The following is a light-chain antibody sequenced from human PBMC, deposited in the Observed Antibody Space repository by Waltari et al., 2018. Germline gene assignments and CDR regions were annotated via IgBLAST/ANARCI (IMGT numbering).Light chain of an antibody. CDR2: EVS. Sequence: QSALTQPASVSGSPGQSITISCTGTSSDAGCSTLVSWYQQHPGKAPKLMIYEVSKRPSGVSNRFSGSKSGNTASLTISGLQAEDEADYYCCSYAGSSTPFGGGTKLTVL. J-gene: IGLJ2*01. V-gene: IGLV2-23*02. CDR1: SSDAGCSTL. CDR3: CSYAGSSTP.